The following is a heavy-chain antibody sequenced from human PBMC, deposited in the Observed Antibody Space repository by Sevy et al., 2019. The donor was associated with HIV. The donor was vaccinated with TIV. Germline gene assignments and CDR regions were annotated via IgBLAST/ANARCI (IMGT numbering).Heavy chain of an antibody. CDR3: TTDALSEGEICSSTSGTYYYYIDV. J-gene: IGHJ6*03. CDR2: IKSKTDGGTT. V-gene: IGHV3-15*01. Sequence: GGSLRLSCAASGFTFSNAWMSWVRQAPGKGLEWVGRIKSKTDGGTTDYAAPGKGSFTISRDDSKKTLYLKMNSLKTRDTALYYWTTDALSEGEICSSTSGTYYYYIDVWGKGTTVTVSS. D-gene: IGHD2-2*01. CDR1: GFTFSNAW.